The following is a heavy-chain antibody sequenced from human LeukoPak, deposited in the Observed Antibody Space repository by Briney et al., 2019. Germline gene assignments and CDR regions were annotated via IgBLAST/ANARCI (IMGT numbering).Heavy chain of an antibody. CDR1: GYTFTGYY. D-gene: IGHD3-9*01. CDR3: VRGILSDDTLTGP. J-gene: IGHJ5*02. V-gene: IGHV1-18*04. CDR2: ISTYNGDT. Sequence: ASVKVSCKASGYTFTGYYMHWVRQAPGQGLEWMGWISTYNGDTHYGQKVQGRVTMTTDTSTNTAYMELRSLTSDDTAVYYCVRGILSDDTLTGPWGQGTLVTVSS.